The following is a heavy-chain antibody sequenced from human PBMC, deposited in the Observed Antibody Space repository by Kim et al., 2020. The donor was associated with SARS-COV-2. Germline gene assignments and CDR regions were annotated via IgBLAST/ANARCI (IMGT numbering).Heavy chain of an antibody. D-gene: IGHD1-26*01. CDR2: ISYDGSNK. V-gene: IGHV3-30*04. Sequence: GGSLRLSCAASGFTFSSYAMHWVRQAPGKGLEWVAVISYDGSNKYYADSVKGRFTISRDNSKNTLYLQMNSLRAEDTAVYYCARDEVRGFIVGANYYYYYGMDVWGPGTTVTVSS. J-gene: IGHJ6*02. CDR3: ARDEVRGFIVGANYYYYYGMDV. CDR1: GFTFSSYA.